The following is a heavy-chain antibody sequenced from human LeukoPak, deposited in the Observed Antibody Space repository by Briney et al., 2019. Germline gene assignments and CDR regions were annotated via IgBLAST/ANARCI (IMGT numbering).Heavy chain of an antibody. CDR2: IISSSDYI. D-gene: IGHD5-12*01. Sequence: GGSLRLSCAASGFTFSSYRMNWVRQAPGKGLEWVSCIISSSDYIYYADSAKGRFTISRDNAKTSLYLQMNSLRAEDTAVYYCARERVYGGYKWFDPWGQGTLVTVSS. CDR3: ARERVYGGYKWFDP. J-gene: IGHJ5*02. CDR1: GFTFSSYR. V-gene: IGHV3-21*01.